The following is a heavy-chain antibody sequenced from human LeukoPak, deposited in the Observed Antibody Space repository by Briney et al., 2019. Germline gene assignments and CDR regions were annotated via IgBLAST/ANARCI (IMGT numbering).Heavy chain of an antibody. V-gene: IGHV1-2*02. Sequence: GPSVKVSCKASGGTFSTYGISWVRQAPGQGLEWMGWINPNSGGTNYAQNFQGRVTMTRDTSISTAYMELSRLRSDDTAVYYCVRDDVSPWGQGTLVTVSS. CDR1: GGTFSTYG. CDR3: VRDDVSP. CDR2: INPNSGGT. J-gene: IGHJ5*02.